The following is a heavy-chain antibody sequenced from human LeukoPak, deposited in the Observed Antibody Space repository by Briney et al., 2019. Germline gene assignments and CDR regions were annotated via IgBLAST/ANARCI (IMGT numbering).Heavy chain of an antibody. CDR3: ARDFSGEWEQLTGWWFDP. CDR2: INPSGDVR. Sequence: ASVKVSCKASGYTFGTHWMHWVRQAPGQGLEWMGIINPSGDVRLYARKFQGRVTVTRDMSTRTVYMELSDLRPEDTAVYYCARDFSGEWEQLTGWWFDPWGQGTLVILSS. CDR1: GYTFGTHW. J-gene: IGHJ5*02. V-gene: IGHV1-46*01. D-gene: IGHD1-26*01.